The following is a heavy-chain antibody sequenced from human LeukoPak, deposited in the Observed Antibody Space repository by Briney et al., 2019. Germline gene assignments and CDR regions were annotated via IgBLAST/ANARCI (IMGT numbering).Heavy chain of an antibody. D-gene: IGHD3-3*01. CDR2: IYYSGST. J-gene: IGHJ5*02. CDR1: GGSIFSTTYY. V-gene: IGHV4-39*07. Sequence: SETLSLTCTVSGGSIFSTTYYRGWIRQPPGKGLEWIGSIYYSGSTYYNPSLKSRVTISVDRSKNQFSLKLSSVTAADTAVYYCARGALGVRIFGVDWFDPWGQGTLVTVSS. CDR3: ARGALGVRIFGVDWFDP.